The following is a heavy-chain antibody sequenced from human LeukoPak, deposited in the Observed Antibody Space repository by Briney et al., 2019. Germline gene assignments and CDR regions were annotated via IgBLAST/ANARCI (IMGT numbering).Heavy chain of an antibody. Sequence: GGSLRLSCAASGFTFSSYEMNRVRQAPGKGLEWVSYISSSGSTIYYADSVKGRFTISRDNSKNTLYLQMNSLRAEDTAVYSCAKDQWLVLDYWGQGTLVTVSS. CDR2: ISSSGSTI. CDR3: AKDQWLVLDY. CDR1: GFTFSSYE. V-gene: IGHV3-48*03. D-gene: IGHD6-19*01. J-gene: IGHJ4*02.